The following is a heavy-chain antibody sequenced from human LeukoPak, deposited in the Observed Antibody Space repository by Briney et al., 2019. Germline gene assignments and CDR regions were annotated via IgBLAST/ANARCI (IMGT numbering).Heavy chain of an antibody. CDR1: GFTFSSYW. D-gene: IGHD1-26*01. CDR2: IKQDGSEK. Sequence: GGSLRLSCAASGFTFSSYWMSWVRQAPGKGLEWVANIKQDGSEKYYVDSVKGRFTISRDNAKNTLFVQMNSLGVEDTAVYYCARIGAATHAFDIWGQGTMVTVSS. CDR3: ARIGAATHAFDI. J-gene: IGHJ3*02. V-gene: IGHV3-7*01.